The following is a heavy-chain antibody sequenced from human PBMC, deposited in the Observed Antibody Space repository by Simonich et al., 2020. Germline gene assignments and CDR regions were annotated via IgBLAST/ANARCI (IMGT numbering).Heavy chain of an antibody. J-gene: IGHJ6*02. D-gene: IGHD3-10*01. CDR3: ATRNTMGSGSYYYYYYGMDV. CDR1: GYTLTELS. V-gene: IGHV1-24*01. CDR2: FEPEDGET. Sequence: QVQLVQSGAEVKKPGASVKVSCKVSGYTLTELSMHWVRQAPGKGLEWMGSFEPEDGETNYEQKFQGRVTMTEDTSTDTAYMELSSLRSEDTAVYYCATRNTMGSGSYYYYYYGMDVWGQGTTVTVSS.